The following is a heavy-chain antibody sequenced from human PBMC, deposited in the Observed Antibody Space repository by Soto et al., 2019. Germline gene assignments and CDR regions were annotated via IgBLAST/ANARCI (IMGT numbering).Heavy chain of an antibody. CDR1: GNSFTTYY. D-gene: IGHD3-22*01. V-gene: IGHV1-46*01. CDR3: AGLYHYDSSGYYDY. CDR2: INPSGGRT. Sequence: QVQLVQSGAEVKKPGASVKVSCKASGNSFTTYYMHWVRQAPGQGLEWMGIINPSGGRTTYAQKFQGRVTMTRDTSTSTFHMELSRLTSEDTAVYYCAGLYHYDSSGYYDYWGQGTLVTVSS. J-gene: IGHJ4*02.